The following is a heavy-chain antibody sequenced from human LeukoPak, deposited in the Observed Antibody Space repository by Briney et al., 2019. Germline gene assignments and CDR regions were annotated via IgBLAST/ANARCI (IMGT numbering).Heavy chain of an antibody. CDR3: ASGGPCSSTNYYYYCYMDV. V-gene: IGHV3-48*04. CDR2: ISGRSNTI. CDR1: GFSFSTYA. Sequence: GGSLRLSCAASGFSFSTYAMNWVREAPGEGLEGLSYISGRSNTIYCADSVKGGFTVSRDNAKNSLYVQMKSLRTEDTAVYFCASGGPCSSTNYYYYCYMDVWGKGTTVTVSS. J-gene: IGHJ6*03. D-gene: IGHD2-2*01.